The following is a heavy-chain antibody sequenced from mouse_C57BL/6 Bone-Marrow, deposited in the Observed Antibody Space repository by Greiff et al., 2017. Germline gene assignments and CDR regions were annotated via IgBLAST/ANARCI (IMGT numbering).Heavy chain of an antibody. D-gene: IGHD1-1*01. CDR3: AREMRYYYGSLLFAY. CDR2: ISDGGSYT. Sequence: EVQWVESGGGLVKPGGSLKLSCAASGFTFSSYAMSWVRQTPEKRLEWVATISDGGSYTYYPDNVKGRFTISRDNAKNNLYLQMSHLKSEDTAMYYCAREMRYYYGSLLFAYWGQGTLVTVSA. CDR1: GFTFSSYA. J-gene: IGHJ3*01. V-gene: IGHV5-4*01.